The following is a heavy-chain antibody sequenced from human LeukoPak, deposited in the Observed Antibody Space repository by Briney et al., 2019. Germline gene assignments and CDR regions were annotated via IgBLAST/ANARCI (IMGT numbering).Heavy chain of an antibody. CDR3: ATFGSYSY. V-gene: IGHV3-48*02. J-gene: IGHJ4*02. CDR1: GFSFSSYS. CDR2: ISTTSSTI. Sequence: GGSLRLSCAASGFSFSSYSINWVRQAPGKGLEWVSYISTTSSTIYYADSVKGRFTISRDNGKNSLYLQMNSLRDEDTAVYYCATFGSYSYWGQGTLSPSPQ. D-gene: IGHD1-26*01.